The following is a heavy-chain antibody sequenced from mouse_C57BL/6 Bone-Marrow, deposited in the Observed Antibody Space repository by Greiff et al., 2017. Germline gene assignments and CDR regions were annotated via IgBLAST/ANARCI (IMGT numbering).Heavy chain of an antibody. CDR1: GFSLTSYG. V-gene: IGHV2-9*01. CDR3: ATQYYGSSPYYAMDY. Sequence: QVQLQQSGPGLVAPSQSLSITCTVSGFSLTSYGVDWVRQPPGKGLEWLGVIWGGGSTNYNSALMSRLSISKDNSKSQVFLKMNSLQTDDTAMYYCATQYYGSSPYYAMDYWGQGTSVTVSS. D-gene: IGHD1-1*01. J-gene: IGHJ4*01. CDR2: IWGGGST.